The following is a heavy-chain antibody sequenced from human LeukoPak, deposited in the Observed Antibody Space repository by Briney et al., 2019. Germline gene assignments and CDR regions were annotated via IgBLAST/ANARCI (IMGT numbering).Heavy chain of an antibody. Sequence: GGSLRLSCAASGFTFSSHSMNWVRQAPGKGLEWVSSISSSSSYIYYADSVKGRFTISRDNAKNSLYLQMNSLRAEDTAVYYCARVELLHYYYGMDVWGQGTTVTVSS. CDR3: ARVELLHYYYGMDV. J-gene: IGHJ6*02. CDR1: GFTFSSHS. D-gene: IGHD2-15*01. V-gene: IGHV3-21*01. CDR2: ISSSSSYI.